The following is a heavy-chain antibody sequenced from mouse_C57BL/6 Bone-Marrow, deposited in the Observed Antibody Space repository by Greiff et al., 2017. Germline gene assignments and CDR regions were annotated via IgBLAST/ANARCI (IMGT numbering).Heavy chain of an antibody. Sequence: QVQLKQSGAELAKPGASVKLSCKASGYTFTSYWMHWVKQRPGQGLEWIGYINPSSGYTKYNQKFKDKATLTADKSSSTAYMQLSSLTYEDSAVYYCARRETAQAYYAMDYWGQGTSGTVSS. CDR3: ARRETAQAYYAMDY. CDR1: GYTFTSYW. D-gene: IGHD3-2*02. CDR2: INPSSGYT. J-gene: IGHJ4*01. V-gene: IGHV1-7*01.